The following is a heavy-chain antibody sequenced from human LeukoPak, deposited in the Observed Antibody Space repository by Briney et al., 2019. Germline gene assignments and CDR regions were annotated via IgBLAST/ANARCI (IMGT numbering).Heavy chain of an antibody. CDR1: GGTFSSYA. J-gene: IGHJ4*02. Sequence: GAAVKVSCKASGGTFSSYAISEVRQAARQGLEWMGGIFPIFGTPNYAQKFQGRVTITTGESTSTAYMELSSLRSDATARYYCARRPLRPTGTIYFDYWGQGTLVTVSS. V-gene: IGHV1-69*05. CDR2: IFPIFGTP. D-gene: IGHD1-1*01. CDR3: ARRPLRPTGTIYFDY.